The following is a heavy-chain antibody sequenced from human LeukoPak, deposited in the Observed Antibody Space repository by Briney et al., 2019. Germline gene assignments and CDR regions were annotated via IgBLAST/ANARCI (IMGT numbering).Heavy chain of an antibody. CDR3: ARGIVVVAQLGYYYYYMDV. J-gene: IGHJ6*03. CDR2: IYYSGNT. D-gene: IGHD2-15*01. Sequence: PSETLSLTCTVSGYSISTGYYWGWIRQPPGKGPEWIGSIYYSGNTYYNASLKSQVSISIDTSKNQFSLKLSSVTAADTAVYYCARGIVVVAQLGYYYYYMDVWGKGTTVTISS. CDR1: GYSISTGYY. V-gene: IGHV4-38-2*02.